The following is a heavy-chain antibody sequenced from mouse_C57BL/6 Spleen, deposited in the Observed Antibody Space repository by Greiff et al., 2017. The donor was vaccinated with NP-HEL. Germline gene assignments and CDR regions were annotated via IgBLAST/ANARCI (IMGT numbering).Heavy chain of an antibody. D-gene: IGHD3-2*02. CDR3: ARSSSGYYYAMDY. CDR1: GFTFSDYG. CDR2: ISSGSSTI. Sequence: EVQGVESGGGLVKPGGSLKLSCAASGFTFSDYGMHWVRQAPEKGLEWVAYISSGSSTIYYADTVKGRFTISRDNAKNTLFLQMTSLRSEDTAMYYCARSSSGYYYAMDYWGQGTSVTVSS. V-gene: IGHV5-17*01. J-gene: IGHJ4*01.